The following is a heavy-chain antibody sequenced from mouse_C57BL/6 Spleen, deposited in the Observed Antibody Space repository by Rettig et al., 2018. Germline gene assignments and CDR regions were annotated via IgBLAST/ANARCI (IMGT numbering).Heavy chain of an antibody. Sequence: GQGLEWIGVINPGSGGTNYNEKFKGKATLTADKSSSTAYMQLSSLTSEDSAVYFCARDYYGSSGYFDVWGTGTTVTVSS. CDR2: INPGSGGT. D-gene: IGHD1-1*01. V-gene: IGHV1-54*01. J-gene: IGHJ1*03. CDR3: ARDYYGSSGYFDV.